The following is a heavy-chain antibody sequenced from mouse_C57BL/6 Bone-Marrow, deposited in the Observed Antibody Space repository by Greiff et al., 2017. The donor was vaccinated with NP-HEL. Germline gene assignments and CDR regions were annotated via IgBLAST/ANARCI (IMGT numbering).Heavy chain of an antibody. V-gene: IGHV5-6*01. Sequence: EVHLVESGGDLVKPGGSLKLSCAASGFTFSSYGMSWVRQTPDKRLEWVATISSGGSYTYYPDSVKGRFTISRDNAKNTLYLQMSSLKSEDTAMYYCARSPIYDGLYYAMDYWGQGTSVTVSS. D-gene: IGHD2-3*01. CDR2: ISSGGSYT. CDR1: GFTFSSYG. CDR3: ARSPIYDGLYYAMDY. J-gene: IGHJ4*01.